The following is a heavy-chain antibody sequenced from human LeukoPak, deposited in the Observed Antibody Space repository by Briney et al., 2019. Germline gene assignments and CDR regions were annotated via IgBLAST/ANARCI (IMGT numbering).Heavy chain of an antibody. CDR1: GFTFSSYG. V-gene: IGHV3-33*01. D-gene: IGHD3-16*02. J-gene: IGHJ6*02. CDR3: ARDCYDYVWGSYRYNYYYYSMDV. Sequence: GGSLRLSCAASGFTFSSYGMRWVRQAPGKVLEWVAVIWYDGSNKYYADSVKGRFTISRDNSKNTLYLQMNSLRAEDTAVYYCARDCYDYVWGSYRYNYYYYSMDVWGQGTTVTVSS. CDR2: IWYDGSNK.